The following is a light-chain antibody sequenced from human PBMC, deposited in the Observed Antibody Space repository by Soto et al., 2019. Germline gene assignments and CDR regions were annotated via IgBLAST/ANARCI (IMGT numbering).Light chain of an antibody. CDR2: AAS. V-gene: IGKV1-33*01. J-gene: IGKJ2*03. CDR3: QHYDNIPYS. Sequence: DTQMTQSPSSLSASVGDRVTITCQASRDISQYLNWYQHKPGKAPKLLIYAASNLETGVPSRFSGSGSATDFTFTISSLPPEDIATYYCQHYDNIPYSFGQGTKLEIK. CDR1: RDISQY.